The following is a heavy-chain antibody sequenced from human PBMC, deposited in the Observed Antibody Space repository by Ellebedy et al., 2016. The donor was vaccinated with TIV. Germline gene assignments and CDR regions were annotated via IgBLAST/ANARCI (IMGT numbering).Heavy chain of an antibody. Sequence: GESLKISCAASGFTFSTYRMNWVRQAPGKGLEWVSYIGSRTYNVYYADSVKGRFTIARDNAKNSLYLPMNSLRGEDTAVYYCARGGGERLRYSFDVWGHGTMVTVSS. V-gene: IGHV3-48*01. CDR2: IGSRTYNV. J-gene: IGHJ3*01. D-gene: IGHD3-9*01. CDR1: GFTFSTYR. CDR3: ARGGGERLRYSFDV.